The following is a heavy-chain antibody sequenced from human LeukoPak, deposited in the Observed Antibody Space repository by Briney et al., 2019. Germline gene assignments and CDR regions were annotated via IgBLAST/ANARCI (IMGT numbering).Heavy chain of an antibody. CDR1: GFTFSSYI. CDR2: ISSSSSYI. V-gene: IGHV3-21*01. CDR3: AREPGGYYFDY. J-gene: IGHJ4*02. Sequence: GGSLRLSCAASGFTFSSYIMNWVRQAPGKGLEWVSSISSSSSYIYYADSVKGRFTISRDNAKNSLYLQMNSLRAEDTAVYYCAREPGGYYFDYWGQGTLVTVSS. D-gene: IGHD1-14*01.